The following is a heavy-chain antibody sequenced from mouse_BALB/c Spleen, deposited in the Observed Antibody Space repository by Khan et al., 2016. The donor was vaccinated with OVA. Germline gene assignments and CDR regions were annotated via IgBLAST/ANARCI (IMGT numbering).Heavy chain of an antibody. V-gene: IGHV2-6-1*01. CDR3: ARQPYDHYYSMDY. CDR2: IWSDGST. J-gene: IGHJ4*01. D-gene: IGHD1-1*01. CDR1: GFSLTNYG. Sequence: VQLQESGPGLVAPSQSLSITCTISGFSLTNYGVHWVRQPPGKGLEWLVVIWSDGSTTYNSTLKSRLSISKDNSKSQVFLKMNSLQTDDTAMYFCARQPYDHYYSMDYWGQGTSVTVSS.